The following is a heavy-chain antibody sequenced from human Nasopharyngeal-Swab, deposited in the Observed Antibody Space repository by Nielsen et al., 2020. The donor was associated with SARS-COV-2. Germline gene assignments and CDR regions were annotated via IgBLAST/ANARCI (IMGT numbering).Heavy chain of an antibody. CDR2: ISGSGGSLGWISGISGGGGST. J-gene: IGHJ6*02. Sequence: GESLKISCVASGFTFSSYAMTWVRQAPGKGLEWVSGISGSGGSLGWISGISGGGGSTYYADSVKGRFTISRDNTKNTLYLQMNSLRAEDTAVYYCARDTVPKYYYFYYGMDVWGQGTTVTVSS. V-gene: IGHV3-23*01. CDR1: GFTFSSYA. CDR3: ARDTVPKYYYFYYGMDV. D-gene: IGHD2-2*01.